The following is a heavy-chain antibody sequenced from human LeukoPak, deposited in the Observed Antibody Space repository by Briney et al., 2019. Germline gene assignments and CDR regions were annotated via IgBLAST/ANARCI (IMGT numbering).Heavy chain of an antibody. D-gene: IGHD7-27*01. CDR2: IYLCDSDI. J-gene: IGHJ4*02. CDR3: ARQNAAGTGGSDF. V-gene: IGHV5-51*01. Sequence: GESLKISCKGSGYSFSTYWIAWVRQVPGKGLEWMGIIYLCDSDIKYSPSFQGQVTISADKSITTAYRQWSSLKASDTAMYYCARQNAAGTGGSDFWGQGTLVTVSS. CDR1: GYSFSTYW.